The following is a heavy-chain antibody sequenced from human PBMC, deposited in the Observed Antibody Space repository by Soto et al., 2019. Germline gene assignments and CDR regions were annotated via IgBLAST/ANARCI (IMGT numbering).Heavy chain of an antibody. CDR2: TYYRSKWYN. V-gene: IGHV6-1*01. CDR3: ARDAYGLSSSWYYGWFDP. J-gene: IGHJ5*02. D-gene: IGHD6-13*01. CDR1: GDSVSSNSAA. Sequence: SQTLSLTCAISGDSVSSNSAAWDWIRQSPSRGLEWLGRTYYRSKWYNDYAVSVKSRITINPGTSKNQFSLQLNSVTPEDTAVYYCARDAYGLSSSWYYGWFDPWGQGTLVTVSS.